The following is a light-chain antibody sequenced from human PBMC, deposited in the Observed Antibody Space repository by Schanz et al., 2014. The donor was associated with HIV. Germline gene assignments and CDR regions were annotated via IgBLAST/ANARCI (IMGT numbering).Light chain of an antibody. CDR1: QSVSSSY. CDR2: GAS. CDR3: QQYHTSPST. J-gene: IGKJ4*01. V-gene: IGKV3-20*01. Sequence: EIVLTQSPGTLSLSPGERATLSCRASQSVSSSYLAWYQQKPGQAPRLLIYGASSRATGIPDRFSGSGSGTDFTLTISRLEPEDSAVYYCQQYHTSPSTFGGGTKVEIK.